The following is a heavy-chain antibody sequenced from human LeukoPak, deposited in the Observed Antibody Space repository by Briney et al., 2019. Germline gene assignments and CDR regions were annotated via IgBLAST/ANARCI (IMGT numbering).Heavy chain of an antibody. V-gene: IGHV4-39*01. CDR3: ARLITAFQAFDS. CDR1: GGSFSSSSYY. D-gene: IGHD3-16*01. CDR2: ISYRGNN. Sequence: SETLSLTCTVSGGSFSSSSYYWGWIRQPPGKGLEWIGSISYRGNNYHNPSVKSRVTISVDTSKNQFSLNLSSVTAADTAVYYCARLITAFQAFDSWGQGTLVTVSS. J-gene: IGHJ4*02.